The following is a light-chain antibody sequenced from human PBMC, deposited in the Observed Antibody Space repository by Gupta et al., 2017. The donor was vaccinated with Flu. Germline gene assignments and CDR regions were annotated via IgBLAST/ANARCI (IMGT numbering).Light chain of an antibody. CDR2: DVR. CDR1: SSDVGGYNY. V-gene: IGLV2-11*01. CDR3: CSYTYSDSSV. J-gene: IGLJ1*01. Sequence: QSSLTQPHSVSVSPGPSVSISCTGTSSDVGGYNYLSWHLQRQGNTPQVMFYDVRDRPSGGSDRFSGSKSGTTASLTSSGLQAEDEADYYCCSYTYSDSSVFGTGTKVTVL.